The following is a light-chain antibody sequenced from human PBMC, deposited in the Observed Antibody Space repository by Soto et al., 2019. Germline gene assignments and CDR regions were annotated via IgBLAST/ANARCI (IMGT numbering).Light chain of an antibody. Sequence: QSVLTQPPSVSGAPGQRVTISCTGSSSNIGAGYDVHWYQQLPGTAPKLLIFGTSYRSSGVPDRFSGYKSGTSASLAITGLQAEDEADYYCQSSDTSLSGSEVFGGGTKLTVL. CDR2: GTS. J-gene: IGLJ2*01. V-gene: IGLV1-40*01. CDR3: QSSDTSLSGSEV. CDR1: SSNIGAGYD.